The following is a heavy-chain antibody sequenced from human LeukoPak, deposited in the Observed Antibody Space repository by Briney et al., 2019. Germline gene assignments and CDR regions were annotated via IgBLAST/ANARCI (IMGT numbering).Heavy chain of an antibody. Sequence: SETLSLTCTVSGGSISSYYWSWIRQPPGKGLEWIGYISYTGSTYYNPSLKSRVIISVDTSKTQFSLMLSSVTAADTAVYYCTRNYCSSTSCYKRYFDYWGQGTLVTVSS. J-gene: IGHJ4*02. D-gene: IGHD2-2*02. V-gene: IGHV4-59*06. CDR2: ISYTGST. CDR1: GGSISSYY. CDR3: TRNYCSSTSCYKRYFDY.